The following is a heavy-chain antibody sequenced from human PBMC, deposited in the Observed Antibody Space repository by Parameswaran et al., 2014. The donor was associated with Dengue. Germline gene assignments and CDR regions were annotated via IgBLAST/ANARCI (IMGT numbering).Heavy chain of an antibody. V-gene: IGHV3-21*01. J-gene: IGHJ4*02. CDR3: ARTSLDCYCYFDY. Sequence: VRQAPGKGLEWVSSISSSSSYIYYADSVKGRFTISRDNAKNSLYLQMNSLRAEDTAVYYCARTSLDCYCYFDYWGQGTLVTVSS. CDR2: ISSSSSYI. D-gene: IGHD2-21*01.